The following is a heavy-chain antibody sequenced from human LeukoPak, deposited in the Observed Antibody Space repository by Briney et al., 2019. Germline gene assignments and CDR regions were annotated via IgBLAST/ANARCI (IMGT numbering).Heavy chain of an antibody. CDR3: ARRGDGYGGMTARYFQH. J-gene: IGHJ1*01. Sequence: PGGSLRLSCVASGFTFSNYWMHWVRQPPGKGLVWVSRIYVDGRTTNYADSVKGRFTISRDNAKNTVYLQMNSLRAEDTAVYYCARRGDGYGGMTARYFQHWGQGTLVTVSS. CDR2: IYVDGRTT. D-gene: IGHD4-23*01. V-gene: IGHV3-74*01. CDR1: GFTFSNYW.